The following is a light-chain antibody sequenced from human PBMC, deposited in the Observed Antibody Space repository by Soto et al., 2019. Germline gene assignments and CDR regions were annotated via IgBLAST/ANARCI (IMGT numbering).Light chain of an antibody. J-gene: IGKJ5*01. CDR1: QSISSW. V-gene: IGKV1-5*03. CDR3: QQYNSYKIT. CDR2: KAS. Sequence: DIQMTQTPSTLSASVGDRVTITCRASQSISSWLAWYQQKPGKAPKLLIYKASSLESGVPSRFSGSGSGTEFTLTISSLQPDDFVTYYCQQYNSYKITFGQGTRLEIK.